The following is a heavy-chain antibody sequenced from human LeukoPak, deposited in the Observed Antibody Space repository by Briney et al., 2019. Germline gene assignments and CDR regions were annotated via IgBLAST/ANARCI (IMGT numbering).Heavy chain of an antibody. Sequence: SETLSLTCTVSGGSISSYYWSWIRQPPGKGLEWIGYIYTSGSTNYNPSLKSRVTISVDTSKNQFSLKLSPVTAADTAVYYCARLGSTVVKGYNWFDPWGQGTLVTVSS. CDR3: ARLGSTVVKGYNWFDP. V-gene: IGHV4-4*08. J-gene: IGHJ5*02. CDR1: GGSISSYY. CDR2: IYTSGST. D-gene: IGHD4-23*01.